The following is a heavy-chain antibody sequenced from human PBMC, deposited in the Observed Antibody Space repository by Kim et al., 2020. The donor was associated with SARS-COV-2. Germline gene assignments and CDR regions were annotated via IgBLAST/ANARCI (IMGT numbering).Heavy chain of an antibody. CDR2: VNXANDQT. J-gene: IGHJ4*02. D-gene: IGHD3-16*01. CDR3: VRXMNPXXYDX. CDR1: GYTFKTYP. Sequence: ASVKVSCKASGYTFKTYPIHWLRQAPGQTLEWMGWVNXANDQTKYSQKFQGRITISRDTSANTAYMELRSLTTKDTAXXYCVRXMNPXXYDXXXQGNXVT. V-gene: IGHV1-3*01.